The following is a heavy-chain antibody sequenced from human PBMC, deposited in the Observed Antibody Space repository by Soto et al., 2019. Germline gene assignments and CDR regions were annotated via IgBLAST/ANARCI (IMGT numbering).Heavy chain of an antibody. CDR1: GASISSGDYH. J-gene: IGHJ3*02. D-gene: IGHD2-15*01. Sequence: TLSLTCTVSGASISSGDYHGRWIRQPPGKGLEWIGYIYYSGSTYYNPSLKSRVTISVDSSKNQFSLKLSSVTAADTAVYYCARAPSGSLSAFHIWGQGTMVTVSS. CDR2: IYYSGST. V-gene: IGHV4-30-4*01. CDR3: ARAPSGSLSAFHI.